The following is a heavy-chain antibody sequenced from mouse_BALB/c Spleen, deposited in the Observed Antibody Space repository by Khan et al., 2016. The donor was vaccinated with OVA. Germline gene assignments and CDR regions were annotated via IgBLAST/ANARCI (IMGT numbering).Heavy chain of an antibody. CDR3: ARSNYGSFGY. CDR1: GFTFSSFT. Sequence: EVELVESGGGLVKPGGSLKLSCAASGFTFSSFTMSWVRQTPEKRLEWVATISSGGDNTYYPDSVKGRFTISRDNAKNNLYLQMSSLRSEDTALYYCARSNYGSFGYWGQGTLVTGSA. D-gene: IGHD2-2*01. J-gene: IGHJ3*01. CDR2: ISSGGDNT. V-gene: IGHV5-9*03.